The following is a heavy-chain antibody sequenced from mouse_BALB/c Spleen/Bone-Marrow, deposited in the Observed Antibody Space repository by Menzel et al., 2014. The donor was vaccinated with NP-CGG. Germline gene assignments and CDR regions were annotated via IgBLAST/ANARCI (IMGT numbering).Heavy chain of an antibody. D-gene: IGHD2-1*01. CDR3: ARGGNFAWFAY. CDR1: GFTFSSFG. J-gene: IGHJ3*01. V-gene: IGHV5-17*02. CDR2: ISSGSSTI. Sequence: EVQLVESGGGLVRPGGSRKLSCAASGFTFSSFGVHWVRQAPEKGLEWVAYISSGSSTIYYADTVKGRFTISRDNPKNTLFLQMTSLRSEDTAMYYCARGGNFAWFAYWGQGTLVTVSA.